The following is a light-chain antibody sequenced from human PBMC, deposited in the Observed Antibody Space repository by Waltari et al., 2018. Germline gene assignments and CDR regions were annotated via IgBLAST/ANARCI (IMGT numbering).Light chain of an antibody. CDR2: DPN. V-gene: IGLV7-43*01. J-gene: IGLJ3*02. Sequence: QTVVTQELSLTVSPGGTGTLTCASTPGAVISNYYPNWFQQKPGQAPRALIYDPNKKQPGTPARFSGSLRGGKAALTLSGAQPEDEAEYYCPLYRGDAQWVFGGGTKLTVL. CDR3: PLYRGDAQWV. CDR1: PGAVISNYY.